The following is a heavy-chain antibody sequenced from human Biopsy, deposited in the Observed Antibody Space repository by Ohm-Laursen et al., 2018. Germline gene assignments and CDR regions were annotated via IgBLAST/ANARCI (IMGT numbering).Heavy chain of an antibody. CDR1: GFSFTGYY. J-gene: IGHJ4*02. Sequence: ASVKVSCKTSGFSFTGYYIHWVRQAPGQGLEWMGWISPKSGDTNYAHKFQGNITMTRNTSMSTAYMEMSRLRCDDTAVYYCALQSVAQMKNFDYWGQGTLVTVSS. CDR2: ISPKSGDT. CDR3: ALQSVAQMKNFDY. D-gene: IGHD6-19*01. V-gene: IGHV1-2*02.